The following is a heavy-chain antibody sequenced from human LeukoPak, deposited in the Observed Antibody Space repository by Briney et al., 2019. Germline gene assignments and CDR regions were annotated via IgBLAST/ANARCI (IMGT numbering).Heavy chain of an antibody. CDR2: ISGSGGST. V-gene: IGHV3-23*01. CDR3: AKYAYYYDSSGYYSPFDY. D-gene: IGHD3-22*01. J-gene: IGHJ4*02. CDR1: GFTFSSYG. Sequence: HPGGSLRLSCAASGFTFSSYGMSWVRQAPGKGLEWVSAISGSGGSTYYADSVKGRFTISRDNSKNTLYLQMNSLRAEDTAVYYCAKYAYYYDSSGYYSPFDYWGQGTLVTVSS.